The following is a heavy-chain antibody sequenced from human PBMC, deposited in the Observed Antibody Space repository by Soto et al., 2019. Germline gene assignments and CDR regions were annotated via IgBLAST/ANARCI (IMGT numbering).Heavy chain of an antibody. CDR3: ARDNLEIRAFDL. Sequence: GASVKVSCKASGSTFIDFYIYWLRQAPGQRPEWMGWINPNRGGTFYAQSFQGRVTFTRDTSTNTAYMELSGLTSDDTAMYYCARDNLEIRAFDLWGQGTMVTVSS. V-gene: IGHV1-2*02. CDR1: GSTFIDFY. D-gene: IGHD1-7*01. CDR2: INPNRGGT. J-gene: IGHJ3*01.